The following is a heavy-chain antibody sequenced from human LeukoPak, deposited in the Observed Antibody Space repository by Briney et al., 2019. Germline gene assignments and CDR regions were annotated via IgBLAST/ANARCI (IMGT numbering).Heavy chain of an antibody. J-gene: IGHJ4*02. Sequence: GASVKVSCKASGYSFTNFGISWVRQAPGQGLEWMAWISAYNGDTNYAQKLQGRVTMTTDTSTSTAHMELSRLRSDDTAVYYCASELSRGDEGFDYWGQGTLVTVSS. CDR1: GYSFTNFG. D-gene: IGHD3-10*01. CDR2: ISAYNGDT. V-gene: IGHV1-18*01. CDR3: ASELSRGDEGFDY.